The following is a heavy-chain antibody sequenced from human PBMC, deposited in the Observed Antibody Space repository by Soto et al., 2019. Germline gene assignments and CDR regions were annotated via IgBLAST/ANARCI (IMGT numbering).Heavy chain of an antibody. Sequence: SETLSLTCAVYGGSFSGYYWSWIRQPPGKGLEWIGEINHSGSTNYNPSLKSRVTMSVDTSKNQFSLKLSSVTAADTAVYYCARPRYYGSGSYYFDYWGQGTLVTVSS. CDR1: GGSFSGYY. V-gene: IGHV4-34*01. J-gene: IGHJ4*02. D-gene: IGHD3-10*01. CDR2: INHSGST. CDR3: ARPRYYGSGSYYFDY.